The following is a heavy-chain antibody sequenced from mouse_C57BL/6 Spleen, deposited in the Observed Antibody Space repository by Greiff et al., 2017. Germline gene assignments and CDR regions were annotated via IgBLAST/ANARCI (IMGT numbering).Heavy chain of an antibody. CDR1: GYTFTSYW. CDR3: ARDSSGYVFDY. J-gene: IGHJ3*01. V-gene: IGHV1-61*01. Sequence: VQLQQPGAELVRPGSSVKLSCKASGYTFTSYWMDWVKQRPGQGLEWIGNIYPSDSETHYNQQFKDKATLTVDKSSSTAYMQLSSLTYKDSAVSYCARDSSGYVFDYWGQGTLVTVSA. CDR2: IYPSDSET. D-gene: IGHD3-2*02.